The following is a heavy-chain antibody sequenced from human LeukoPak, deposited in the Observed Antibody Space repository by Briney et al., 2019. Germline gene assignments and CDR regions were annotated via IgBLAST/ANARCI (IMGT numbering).Heavy chain of an antibody. CDR3: ARIGQYDFWSPQYYDYMDV. V-gene: IGHV4-4*07. CDR2: IYTSGST. Sequence: SETLSLTCTVSGGSISSYYWSWIRQPAGKGLEWIGRIYTSGSTNYNPSLKSRATISVDKSKNQFSLKLSSVTAADTAVYYCARIGQYDFWSPQYYDYMDVWGKGTTVTVSS. J-gene: IGHJ6*03. D-gene: IGHD3-3*01. CDR1: GGSISSYY.